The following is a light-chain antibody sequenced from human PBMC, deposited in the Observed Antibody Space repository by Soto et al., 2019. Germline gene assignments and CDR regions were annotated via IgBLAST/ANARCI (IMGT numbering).Light chain of an antibody. V-gene: IGKV3-15*01. CDR2: DTA. Sequence: EIVMTQSPATLSVSPGEGATLYCRASQGMGATLAWYQQKPGQTPRLLINDTAIRATGVPARCSGSRSGAEFTLTISSLQSEDFAVYYCQHYVNWPLTFGGGTKVDIK. CDR3: QHYVNWPLT. J-gene: IGKJ4*01. CDR1: QGMGAT.